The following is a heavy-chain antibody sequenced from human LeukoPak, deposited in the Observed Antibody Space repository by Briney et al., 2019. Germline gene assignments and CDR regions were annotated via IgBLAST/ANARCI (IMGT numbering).Heavy chain of an antibody. CDR2: IKSKIDGGTT. CDR1: GFSGYTFENAW. J-gene: IGHJ4*02. CDR3: TVAGFYVDS. Sequence: PGGSLRLSCAASGFSGYTFENAWMSRVRQAPGKGLEWVARIKSKIDGGTTDYAAPVQGRFTISRDDSKNTVYLQMNSLKTEDTAVYYCTVAGFYVDSWGQGALVTVSS. D-gene: IGHD3-10*01. V-gene: IGHV3-15*01.